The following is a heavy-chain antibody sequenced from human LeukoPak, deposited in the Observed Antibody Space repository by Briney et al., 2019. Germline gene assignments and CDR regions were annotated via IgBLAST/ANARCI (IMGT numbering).Heavy chain of an antibody. V-gene: IGHV4-59*08. CDR2: IYYGGST. CDR3: ARHMEMATTTPFGY. D-gene: IGHD5-24*01. Sequence: PSETLSLTCTVSGGSISSYYWSWIRQPPGKGLEWIGYIYYGGSTNYNPSLKSRVTISVDTSKNQFSLKLSSVTAADTAVYYCARHMEMATTTPFGYWGQGTLVTVSS. J-gene: IGHJ4*02. CDR1: GGSISSYY.